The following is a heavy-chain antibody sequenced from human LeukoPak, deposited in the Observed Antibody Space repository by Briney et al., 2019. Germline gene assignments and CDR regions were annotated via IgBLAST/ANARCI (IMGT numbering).Heavy chain of an antibody. CDR2: IYYTGST. Sequence: PSETLSLTCSVSDGSISTYYWSWIRQPPGKGLEWIGYIYYTGSTNYNPSLKSRVTISIDTSKNQFSLNLSSVTAADTAVYYCARDYDSGGYYWSWGQGILVTVSS. CDR3: ARDYDSGGYYWS. CDR1: DGSISTYY. J-gene: IGHJ4*02. V-gene: IGHV4-59*01. D-gene: IGHD3-22*01.